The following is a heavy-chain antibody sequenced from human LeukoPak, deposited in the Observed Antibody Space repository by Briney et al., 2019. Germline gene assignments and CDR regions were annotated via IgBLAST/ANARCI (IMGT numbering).Heavy chain of an antibody. CDR2: INHTGST. Sequence: SETLSLTCAVYGGSFNDYYWSWIRQPPGKGLEWIGEINHTGSTNYNPSLKSRVTISVDTSKNQFSLKLSSVTAADTAVYYCARGGGIKGNAFDIWGQGTMVTVSS. CDR1: GGSFNDYY. D-gene: IGHD3-10*01. CDR3: ARGGGIKGNAFDI. J-gene: IGHJ3*02. V-gene: IGHV4-34*01.